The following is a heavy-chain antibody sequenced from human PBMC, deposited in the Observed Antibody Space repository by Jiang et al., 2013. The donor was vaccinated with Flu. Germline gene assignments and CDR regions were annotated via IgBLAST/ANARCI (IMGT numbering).Heavy chain of an antibody. J-gene: IGHJ6*03. CDR1: GVSMSNYY. CDR2: ISSSGMT. CDR3: ARAVSIAAAGPPYMDV. V-gene: IGHV4-4*08. D-gene: IGHD6-13*01. Sequence: PGLVKPSETLSLTCTASGVSMSNYYYLNWIRQPPGKGLEWIGFISSSGMTNYRPSLKSRVAISVDTSKTQFSLNVTSVTAADTAVYYCARAVSIAAAGPPYMDVWGKGTTVTVSS.